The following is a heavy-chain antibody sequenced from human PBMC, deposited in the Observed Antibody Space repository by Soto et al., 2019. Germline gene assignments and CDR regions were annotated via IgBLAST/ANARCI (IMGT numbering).Heavy chain of an antibody. Sequence: PGGSLRLSCTVSGFTFSSYAMGWVRQAPGKGLEWVSSIDSSGGSTYYADSGKGRFTMSRDKSKNTLYLQMNSLRAEDTAVYYCARRLLGATVTYFDYWGQGTPVTVSS. V-gene: IGHV3-23*01. CDR1: GFTFSSYA. CDR2: IDSSGGST. CDR3: ARRLLGATVTYFDY. D-gene: IGHD1-26*01. J-gene: IGHJ4*01.